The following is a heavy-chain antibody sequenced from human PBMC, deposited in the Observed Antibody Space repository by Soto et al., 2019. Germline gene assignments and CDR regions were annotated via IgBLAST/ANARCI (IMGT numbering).Heavy chain of an antibody. CDR1: GGSISSGGYY. J-gene: IGHJ5*02. Sequence: QVQLQESGPGLVKPSQTLSLTCTVSGGSISSGGYYWSWIRQHPGKGLEWIGYIYYSGSTYYNPSLMSRVTIPVDTSTNQFSLKLSSVTDADTAVYYCARLPHVGRNWFDPWGQGTLVTVSS. V-gene: IGHV4-31*03. CDR2: IYYSGST. D-gene: IGHD3-10*01. CDR3: ARLPHVGRNWFDP.